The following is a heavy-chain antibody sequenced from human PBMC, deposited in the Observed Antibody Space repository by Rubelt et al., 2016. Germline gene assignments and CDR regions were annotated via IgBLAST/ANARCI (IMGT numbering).Heavy chain of an antibody. CDR3: ARTGIAAGAYYDYMDV. D-gene: IGHD6-13*01. CDR2: IFSNDEK. J-gene: IGHJ6*03. Sequence: QVTLKESGPVLVKPTETLTLTCTVSGFSLSNARMGVSWIRQPPGKALEWLAHIFSNDEKSYSTSLKSRLTISKDTFKSQVVLTMTNMDPVDTATYYCARTGIAAGAYYDYMDVWGKGTTVTVSS. CDR1: GFSLSNARMG. V-gene: IGHV2-26*01.